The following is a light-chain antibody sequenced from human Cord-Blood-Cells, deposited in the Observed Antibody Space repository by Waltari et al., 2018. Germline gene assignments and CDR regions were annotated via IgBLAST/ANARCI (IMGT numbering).Light chain of an antibody. CDR1: QGLLHSNGYNY. V-gene: IGKV2-28*01. J-gene: IGKJ2*01. CDR2: LGS. CDR3: MQALQTPRT. Sequence: DIVMTQSPLSLPVTPGGRASISCRSSQGLLHSNGYNYLDWYLQKPGQSPQLLIYLGSNRASGVPDRFSGSGSGTDFTLKISRVEAEDVGVYYCMQALQTPRTFGQGTKLEIK.